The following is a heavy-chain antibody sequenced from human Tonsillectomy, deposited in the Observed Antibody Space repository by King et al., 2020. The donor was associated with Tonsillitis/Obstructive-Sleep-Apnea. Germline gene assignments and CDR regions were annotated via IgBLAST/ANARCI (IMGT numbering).Heavy chain of an antibody. J-gene: IGHJ5*02. Sequence: QLQESGPGLVKPSETLSLTCTVSGGSISNYYWSWIRQPPGKGLEWIGYIYNSGDTNYNPSLKSRVTISVDTSKNQFSLKLNSVTAADTAVYYCARATGGGYYYSLDPWGQGTLVTVSS. V-gene: IGHV4-59*01. D-gene: IGHD3-10*01. CDR2: IYNSGDT. CDR3: ARATGGGYYYSLDP. CDR1: GGSISNYY.